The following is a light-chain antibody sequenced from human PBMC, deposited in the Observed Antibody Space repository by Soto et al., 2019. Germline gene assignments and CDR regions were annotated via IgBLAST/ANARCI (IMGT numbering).Light chain of an antibody. J-gene: IGKJ1*01. CDR2: GAS. V-gene: IGKV3-20*01. CDR1: QSVSGGS. CDR3: QQYGISPRT. Sequence: EIVLTQSPGTLSLSPGERATLSCRASQSVSGGSLAWYQQRPGQAPGLLIYGASSRATGIPDRFSGSGSGTDFTLTITRLEPEDFAVYYCQQYGISPRTFGQGTKVEIK.